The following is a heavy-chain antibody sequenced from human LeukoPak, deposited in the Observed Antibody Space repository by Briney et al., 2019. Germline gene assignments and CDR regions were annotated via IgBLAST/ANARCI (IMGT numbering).Heavy chain of an antibody. V-gene: IGHV3-64*01. CDR2: ISSNGGST. J-gene: IGHJ4*02. Sequence: PGGSLRLSCAASGFTFSSYAMHWVRQAPGKGLEYVSAISSNGGSTYYANSVKGRFTISRDNSKNTLYLQMNSLRAEDTAVYYCAKEGAVPAAAYFDHWGQGTLVTVSS. CDR3: AKEGAVPAAAYFDH. D-gene: IGHD2-2*01. CDR1: GFTFSSYA.